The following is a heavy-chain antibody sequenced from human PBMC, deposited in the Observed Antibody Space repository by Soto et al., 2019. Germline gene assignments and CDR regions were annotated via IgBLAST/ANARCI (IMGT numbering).Heavy chain of an antibody. J-gene: IGHJ4*02. Sequence: QVQLQESGPGLVKPSQTLSLTCTVSSGSISSGGYYWSWIRQHPGKGLEWIGYIYYSGITYYNPSLRSRVTISVDTSKNQFSLKLSSVTAADTAVYYCARWPQLEPRFDYWGQGTLVTVSS. CDR2: IYYSGIT. D-gene: IGHD1-1*01. V-gene: IGHV4-31*03. CDR3: ARWPQLEPRFDY. CDR1: SGSISSGGYY.